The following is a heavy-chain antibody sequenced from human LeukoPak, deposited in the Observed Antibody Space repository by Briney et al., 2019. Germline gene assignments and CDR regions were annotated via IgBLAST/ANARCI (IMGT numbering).Heavy chain of an antibody. CDR2: ISSSGGTT. Sequence: GGSLRLSCAASGFTFRKFALSWVRQAPGKGLEWVSSISSSGGTTYYADSVKGRLTISSDNSNNMVYVQMDSLRAEDSAIYFCARGNEYFQYWGQGTLVTVS. CDR1: GFTFRKFA. V-gene: IGHV3-23*01. CDR3: ARGNEYFQY. J-gene: IGHJ1*01.